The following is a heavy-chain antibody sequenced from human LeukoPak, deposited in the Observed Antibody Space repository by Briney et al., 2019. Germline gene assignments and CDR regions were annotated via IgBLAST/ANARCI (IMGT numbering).Heavy chain of an antibody. D-gene: IGHD3-10*02. J-gene: IGHJ6*04. Sequence: GRSLRLSCAASGFTFRSYGMHWVRQAPGKGLEWVALISYDGNNKYYADSVKGRFTISRGNAKNSLYLQMNSLRAEDTAVYYCAELGITMIGGVWGKGTTVTISS. CDR3: AELGITMIGGV. CDR2: ISYDGNNK. V-gene: IGHV3-30*18. CDR1: GFTFRSYG.